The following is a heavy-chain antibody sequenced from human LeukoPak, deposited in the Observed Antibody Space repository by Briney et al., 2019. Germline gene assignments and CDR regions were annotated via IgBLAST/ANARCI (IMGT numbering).Heavy chain of an antibody. CDR3: ARVRRYYDSSGEFDY. V-gene: IGHV1-2*02. D-gene: IGHD3-22*01. CDR1: GYTFTGYY. J-gene: IGHJ4*02. CDR2: INPNSGGT. Sequence: ASVKVSCKASGYTFTGYYMHWVRQAPGQGLEWMGWINPNSGGTNYAQKFQGRVTMTRDTSISTVYMELSRLRSDDTAVYYCARVRRYYDSSGEFDYWGQGTLVTVSS.